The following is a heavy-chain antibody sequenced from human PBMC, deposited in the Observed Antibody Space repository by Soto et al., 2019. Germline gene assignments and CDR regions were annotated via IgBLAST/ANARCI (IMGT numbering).Heavy chain of an antibody. Sequence: SETLSLTCTVSGGSVSSYYWSWIRQPAGKGLDWIGRIYTSGNTDYNPSLKSRVTMSLDTSRNQFSLKLSSVTAADTAIYYCARDGVGPHGMDVWGQGNAVTVSS. CDR3: ARDGVGPHGMDV. V-gene: IGHV4-4*07. J-gene: IGHJ6*02. CDR1: GGSVSSYY. D-gene: IGHD2-8*01. CDR2: IYTSGNT.